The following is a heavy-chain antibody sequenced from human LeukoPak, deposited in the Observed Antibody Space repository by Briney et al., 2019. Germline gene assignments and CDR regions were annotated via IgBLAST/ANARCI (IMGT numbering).Heavy chain of an antibody. CDR2: ISGSGGST. CDR1: GFTFSSYA. CDR3: AKGGRGSYRGYYYYMDV. Sequence: GGSLRLSCAASGFTFSSYAMSWVRQAPGKGLEWVSAISGSGGSTYYADSVKGRFTISRDNSKNTLYPQMNSLRAEDTAVYYCAKGGRGSYRGYYYYMDVWGKGTTVTISS. D-gene: IGHD1-26*01. J-gene: IGHJ6*03. V-gene: IGHV3-23*01.